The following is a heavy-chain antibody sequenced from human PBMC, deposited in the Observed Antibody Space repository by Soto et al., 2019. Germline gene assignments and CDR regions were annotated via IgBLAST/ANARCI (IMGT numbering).Heavy chain of an antibody. CDR1: GFTFSSYA. CDR3: AKELLWFGELYDYYYGMDV. V-gene: IGHV3-23*01. CDR2: ISGSGGST. Sequence: PGGSLRLSCAASGFTFSSYAMSWVRQAPGKGLEWVSSISGSGGSTYYADSVKGRFTISRDNTKNTLYLQMNSLRADDTAVYYCAKELLWFGELYDYYYGMDVWGQGTTVTVSS. J-gene: IGHJ6*02. D-gene: IGHD3-10*01.